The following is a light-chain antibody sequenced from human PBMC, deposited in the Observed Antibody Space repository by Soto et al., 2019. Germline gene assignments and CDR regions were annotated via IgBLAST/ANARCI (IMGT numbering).Light chain of an antibody. CDR2: TSS. CDR1: QSVSIY. J-gene: IGKJ4*01. CDR3: QQSYSTPLT. Sequence: DIQMTQSPSSLSASVGDRVTITCRTSQSVSIYLNWYQQRPGKAPNLLIYTSSTLQSGVPSRFSGSGSGTEFTLTISSLQPEDFAAYYCQQSYSTPLTFGGGTKVELK. V-gene: IGKV1-39*01.